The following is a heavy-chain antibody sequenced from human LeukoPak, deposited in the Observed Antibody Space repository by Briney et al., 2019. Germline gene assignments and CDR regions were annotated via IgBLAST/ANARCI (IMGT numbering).Heavy chain of an antibody. V-gene: IGHV4-59*01. D-gene: IGHD3-10*01. J-gene: IGHJ4*02. Sequence: SETLSLTCTVSGGSISSYYWSWIRQPPGKGLEWIGYIYYSGSTNYNPSLKSRVTISVDTSKNQSSLKLSSVTAADTAVYYCARGRDGSGSRFDYWGQGTLVTVSS. CDR3: ARGRDGSGSRFDY. CDR1: GGSISSYY. CDR2: IYYSGST.